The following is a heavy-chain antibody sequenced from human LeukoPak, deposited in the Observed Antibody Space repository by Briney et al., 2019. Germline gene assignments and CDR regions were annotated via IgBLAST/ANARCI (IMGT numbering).Heavy chain of an antibody. CDR1: GYTFTSYG. Sequence: ASVKVSCKASGYTFTSYGISWVRQAPGQGLEWMGWINPNSGGTNYAQKFQGRVTMTRDTSISTAYMELSRLRSDDTAVYYCARGGYSNWFDPWGQGTLVTVSS. D-gene: IGHD1-1*01. CDR2: INPNSGGT. CDR3: ARGGYSNWFDP. J-gene: IGHJ5*02. V-gene: IGHV1-2*02.